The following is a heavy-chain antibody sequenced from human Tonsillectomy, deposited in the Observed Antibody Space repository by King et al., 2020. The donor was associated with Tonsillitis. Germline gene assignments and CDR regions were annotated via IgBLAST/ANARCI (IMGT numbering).Heavy chain of an antibody. Sequence: VQLQESGPGLVKPSETLSLTCTVSGGSISSYYWSWIRQPAGKGLEWIGRIYTSGSTNYNPSLKSRVTMSVDTSKNQFSLKLSSVTAADTAVYYCAGRAVDTAMGTFDYWGQGTLVTVSS. CDR2: IYTSGST. J-gene: IGHJ4*02. CDR3: AGRAVDTAMGTFDY. V-gene: IGHV4-4*07. D-gene: IGHD5-18*01. CDR1: GGSISSYY.